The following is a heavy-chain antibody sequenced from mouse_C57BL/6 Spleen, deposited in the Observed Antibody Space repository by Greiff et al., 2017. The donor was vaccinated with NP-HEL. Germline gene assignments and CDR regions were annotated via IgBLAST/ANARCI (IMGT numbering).Heavy chain of an antibody. V-gene: IGHV5-16*01. CDR3: ARDSLFDY. CDR2: INYDGSST. J-gene: IGHJ2*01. Sequence: DVQLVESEGGLVQPGSSMKLSCTASGFTFSDYYMAWVRQVPEKGLEWVANINYDGSSTYYLDSLKSRFIISRDNAKNILYLQMSSLKSEDTATYYCARDSLFDYWGQGTTLTVSS. CDR1: GFTFSDYY. D-gene: IGHD6-2*01.